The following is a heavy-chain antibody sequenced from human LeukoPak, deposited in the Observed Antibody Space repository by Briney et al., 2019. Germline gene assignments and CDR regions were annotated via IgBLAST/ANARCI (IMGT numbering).Heavy chain of an antibody. Sequence: ASVRVSCKASEYTFTGYYMHWVRQAPGQGLEWMGWISAYNGNTNYAQKLQGRVTMTTDTSTSTAYMELRSLRSDDTAVYYCARDYGAFVVVPADLGWFDPWGQGTLVTVSS. D-gene: IGHD2-2*01. CDR2: ISAYNGNT. CDR3: ARDYGAFVVVPADLGWFDP. J-gene: IGHJ5*02. CDR1: EYTFTGYY. V-gene: IGHV1-18*04.